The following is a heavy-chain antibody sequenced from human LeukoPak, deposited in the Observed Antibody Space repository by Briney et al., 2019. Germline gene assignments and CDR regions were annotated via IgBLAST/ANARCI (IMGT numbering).Heavy chain of an antibody. D-gene: IGHD3-3*01. J-gene: IGHJ4*02. Sequence: QTGGSLRLSCAASGFTFSSYGMHWVRQAPGKGLEWVAVIWYDGSNKYYADSVKGRFTISRDNSKNTLYLQMNSLRAEDTAVYYCARDTRDYDFWSGYWNWGQGTLVTVSS. CDR1: GFTFSSYG. CDR2: IWYDGSNK. CDR3: ARDTRDYDFWSGYWN. V-gene: IGHV3-33*01.